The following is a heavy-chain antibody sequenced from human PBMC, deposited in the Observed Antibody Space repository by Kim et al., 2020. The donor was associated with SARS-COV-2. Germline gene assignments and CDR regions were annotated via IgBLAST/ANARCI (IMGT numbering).Heavy chain of an antibody. CDR3: ARRLGLRFLGGGFGFDP. V-gene: IGHV1-8*01. D-gene: IGHD3-3*01. CDR1: GYTFTSFD. J-gene: IGHJ5*02. CDR2: INSNMGKT. Sequence: ASVKVSCKASGYTFTSFDIHWVRQATGQGLEWMGWINSNMGKTGYAQKFQDRVTITRNTSISTVYMELSSLRSEDTAVYYCARRLGLRFLGGGFGFDPWGQGTLVTVSS.